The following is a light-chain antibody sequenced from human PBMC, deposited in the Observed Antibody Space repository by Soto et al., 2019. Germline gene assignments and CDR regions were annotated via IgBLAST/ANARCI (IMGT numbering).Light chain of an antibody. V-gene: IGLV2-14*01. CDR3: ASSTSDSLDV. J-gene: IGLJ1*01. CDR2: KVT. Sequence: QSVLTQPASVSGSPGQSITISCTGTSSDVGGNKYVSWYQQYPCKVPKLLINKVTNRPSGVSYRFSSSKPGNTASLTISALLAEDEADYFCASSTSDSLDVFGTGTKVTVL. CDR1: SSDVGGNKY.